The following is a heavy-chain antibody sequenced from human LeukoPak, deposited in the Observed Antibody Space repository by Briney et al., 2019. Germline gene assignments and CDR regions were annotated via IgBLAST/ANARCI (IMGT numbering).Heavy chain of an antibody. Sequence: PSDTLSLTCTVSGGSISSYYWSWIRQPPGKGLEWIGYIHYSGSTNYNPSLKSRVTISVDTSKNQFSLKLSSVTAADKAVYYCARKAISSSWYSLDYWGQGTLVTVSS. CDR2: IHYSGST. CDR3: ARKAISSSWYSLDY. J-gene: IGHJ4*02. CDR1: GGSISSYY. D-gene: IGHD6-13*01. V-gene: IGHV4-59*08.